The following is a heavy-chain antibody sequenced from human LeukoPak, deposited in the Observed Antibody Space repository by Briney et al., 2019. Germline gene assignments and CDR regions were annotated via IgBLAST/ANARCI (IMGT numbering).Heavy chain of an antibody. Sequence: GGSLRLSCAASGFTVSSNYMSWVRQAPGKGLEWVSVIYSGGSTYYADSVKGRFTISRDNSKNTLYLQMNSLRAEDTAVYYCARVYSSGWYGPFFDYWGQGTLVTVSS. CDR3: ARVYSSGWYGPFFDY. D-gene: IGHD6-19*01. J-gene: IGHJ4*02. CDR2: IYSGGST. V-gene: IGHV3-53*01. CDR1: GFTVSSNY.